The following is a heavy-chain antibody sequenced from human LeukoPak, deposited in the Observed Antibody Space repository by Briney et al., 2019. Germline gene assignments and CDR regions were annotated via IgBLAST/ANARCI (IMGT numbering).Heavy chain of an antibody. V-gene: IGHV4-59*01. J-gene: IGHJ4*02. CDR2: ISDTGTT. D-gene: IGHD3-22*01. Sequence: SETLSLTCTASGGSISSYYWNWIRQPPGKGPEWIGCISDTGTTKYNPAFKSRVTISVDTSKNQFSLKLTSVTAADTAVYFCATGYYEPFEKWGQGTLVSVSS. CDR1: GGSISSYY. CDR3: ATGYYEPFEK.